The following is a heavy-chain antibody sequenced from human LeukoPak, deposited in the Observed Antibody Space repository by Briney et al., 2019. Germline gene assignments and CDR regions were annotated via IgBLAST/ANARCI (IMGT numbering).Heavy chain of an antibody. D-gene: IGHD2-21*02. J-gene: IGHJ4*02. V-gene: IGHV3-23*01. Sequence: LSGGHLRLFCAASGFTFTNYAMSWVRQAPGKGLEWVSAIGGSGDNTYYAESVKGRLTISRENSKNTLSLQMNSLRAEDTAVYYCAKGVWNCGGDCYSTFDYWGQGTLVTVSS. CDR2: IGGSGDNT. CDR3: AKGVWNCGGDCYSTFDY. CDR1: GFTFTNYA.